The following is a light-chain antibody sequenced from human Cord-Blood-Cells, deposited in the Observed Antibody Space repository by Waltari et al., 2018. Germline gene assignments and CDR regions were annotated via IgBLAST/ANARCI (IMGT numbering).Light chain of an antibody. Sequence: DIQMTQSPSTLSVSVGDRVTITCRASQSISSWLAWYQQKPGKAPKLLIYDASSLESGVPSRFSGSGSGTEFTLTISSLQPDDFATYYCQQYNSYTRTFGPGTKVEIK. CDR1: QSISSW. V-gene: IGKV1-5*01. CDR3: QQYNSYTRT. J-gene: IGKJ1*01. CDR2: DAS.